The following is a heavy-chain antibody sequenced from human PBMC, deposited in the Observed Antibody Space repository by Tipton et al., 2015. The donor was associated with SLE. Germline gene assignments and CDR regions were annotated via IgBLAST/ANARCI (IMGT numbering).Heavy chain of an antibody. Sequence: TLSLTCTVSGFSISSGYYWGWIRQPPGKGLEWIGSIYHSGSTYYSPSLKSRVTISVDTSKNQFSLKLNSVTAADTAVYYCTRDPYYYDSSGSPYSYWGQGTLVTVSS. CDR1: GFSISSGYY. D-gene: IGHD3-22*01. CDR3: TRDPYYYDSSGSPYSY. J-gene: IGHJ4*02. CDR2: IYHSGST. V-gene: IGHV4-38-2*02.